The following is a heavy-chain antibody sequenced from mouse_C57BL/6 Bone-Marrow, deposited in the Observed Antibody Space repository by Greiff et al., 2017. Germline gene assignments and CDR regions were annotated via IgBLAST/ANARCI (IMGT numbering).Heavy chain of an antibody. CDR1: GYTFTSYW. CDR3: AREGTTVPWYFDV. Sequence: QVQLQQPGAELVKPGASVKLSCKASGYTFTSYWMQWVKQRPGQGLEWIGEIDPSDSYNNYNQKFKGKATLTVDTSSSTAYMQLSSLTSEDSAVYYCAREGTTVPWYFDVWGTGTTVTVSS. CDR2: IDPSDSYN. J-gene: IGHJ1*03. V-gene: IGHV1-50*01. D-gene: IGHD1-1*01.